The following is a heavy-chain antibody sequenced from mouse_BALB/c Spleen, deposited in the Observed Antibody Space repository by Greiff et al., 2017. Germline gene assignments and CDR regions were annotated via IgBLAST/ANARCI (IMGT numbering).Heavy chain of an antibody. Sequence: EVQLVESGGGLVQPGGSRKLSCAASGFTFSSFGMHWVRQAPEKGLEWVAYISSGSSTIYYADTVKGRFTISRDNPKNTLFLQMTSLRSEDTAMYYCARRSSYGNYYFDYWGQGTTLTVSS. D-gene: IGHD2-10*02. CDR1: GFTFSSFG. CDR2: ISSGSSTI. CDR3: ARRSSYGNYYFDY. V-gene: IGHV5-17*02. J-gene: IGHJ2*01.